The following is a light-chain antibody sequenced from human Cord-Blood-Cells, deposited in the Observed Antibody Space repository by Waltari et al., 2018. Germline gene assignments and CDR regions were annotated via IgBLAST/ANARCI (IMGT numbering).Light chain of an antibody. Sequence: EIVSTPSSGTLPLSPGERATLSCRAIQSVSSSYLAWYQQKPGQAPRLLIYGASSRATGIPDRFSGSGSGTDFTLTISRLEPEDFAVYYCQQYGSSSTWTFGQGTKVEIK. J-gene: IGKJ1*01. CDR3: QQYGSSSTWT. V-gene: IGKV3-20*01. CDR2: GAS. CDR1: QSVSSSY.